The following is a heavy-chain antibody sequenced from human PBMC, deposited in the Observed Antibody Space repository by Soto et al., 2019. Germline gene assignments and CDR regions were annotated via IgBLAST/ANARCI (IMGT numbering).Heavy chain of an antibody. V-gene: IGHV3-23*01. CDR3: AKIPPGYSYGYFYFYY. J-gene: IGHJ4*02. CDR1: GFTFSSYA. CDR2: ISGSGGST. D-gene: IGHD5-18*01. Sequence: GGSLRPSCAASGFTFSSYAMSWVRQAPGKGLEWVSAISGSGGSTYYADSVKGRFTISRDNSKNTLYLQMNSLRAEDTAVYYCAKIPPGYSYGYFYFYYWGQGTLVTVS.